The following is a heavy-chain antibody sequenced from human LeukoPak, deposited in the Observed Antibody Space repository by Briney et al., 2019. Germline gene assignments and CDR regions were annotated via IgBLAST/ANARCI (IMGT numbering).Heavy chain of an antibody. CDR2: INEGGGEK. J-gene: IGHJ4*02. V-gene: IGHV3-7*01. D-gene: IGHD2-21*01. CDR3: ARGREIAVI. Sequence: GGSLRLSCAASGFTFSAYWMTWVRQAPGKGLEWVANINEGGGEKYYVDSVRGRFTISRDNAKNSLYLQMHSLRAEDTAVYYSARGREIAVIWGQGTMVGV. CDR1: GFTFSAYW.